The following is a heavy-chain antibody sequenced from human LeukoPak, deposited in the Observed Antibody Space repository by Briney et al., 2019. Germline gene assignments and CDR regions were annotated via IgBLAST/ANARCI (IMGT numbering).Heavy chain of an antibody. J-gene: IGHJ4*02. V-gene: IGHV3-23*01. Sequence: GGSLRLSCAASGFTFSSYAMTWVRQAPGKGLEWVSGISGSGGSTYYADSVKGRFTISRDNSKNTLYLQMNSLRAEDTAVYYCAKAFYYDSSGSTYFDSWGQGTLVTVSS. CDR2: ISGSGGST. D-gene: IGHD3-22*01. CDR3: AKAFYYDSSGSTYFDS. CDR1: GFTFSSYA.